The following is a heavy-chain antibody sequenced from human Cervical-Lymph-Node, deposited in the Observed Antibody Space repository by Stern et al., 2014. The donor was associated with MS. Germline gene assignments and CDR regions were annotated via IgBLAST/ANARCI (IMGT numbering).Heavy chain of an antibody. CDR3: ARDRGSHSDY. Sequence: QVQLVESGAEVKKPGASVKVSCKASGYSFTAYFIHWVRQAPGQGLAWMGWISTDTGGANYAQRFQGRVTMTRDTSISTTYMELSRLRSDDTAVYYCARDRGSHSDYWGQGTLVTVSS. CDR1: GYSFTAYF. CDR2: ISTDTGGA. D-gene: IGHD1-26*01. J-gene: IGHJ4*02. V-gene: IGHV1-2*02.